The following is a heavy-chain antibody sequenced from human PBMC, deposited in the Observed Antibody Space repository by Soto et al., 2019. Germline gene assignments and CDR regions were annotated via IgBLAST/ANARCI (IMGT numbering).Heavy chain of an antibody. Sequence: EVQLVESGGGLVKPGGSLRLSCAASGFTFSDYGMNWVRLAPGRGLEWVAYISSTSRNTYNADSVQGRFTISRDNARNSLYLQMHNLRDEDTAVYYCARAAPYSYDYWGQGTPVTASS. CDR2: ISSTSRNT. D-gene: IGHD5-18*01. J-gene: IGHJ4*02. CDR1: GFTFSDYG. CDR3: ARAAPYSYDY. V-gene: IGHV3-48*02.